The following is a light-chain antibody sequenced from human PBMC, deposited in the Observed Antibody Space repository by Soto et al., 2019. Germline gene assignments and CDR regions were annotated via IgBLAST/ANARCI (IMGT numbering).Light chain of an antibody. J-gene: IGKJ1*01. V-gene: IGKV3-20*01. Sequence: DIVVTQSPATLSASPGERVTLSCRASQFVSSRLAWYQRRPGQVPRLLIYDTSTRATGIPDRFSGSGSGTDFTLTISRLEPEDFAVYYCQQYGSSGTFGQGTKVDI. CDR1: QFVSSR. CDR2: DTS. CDR3: QQYGSSGT.